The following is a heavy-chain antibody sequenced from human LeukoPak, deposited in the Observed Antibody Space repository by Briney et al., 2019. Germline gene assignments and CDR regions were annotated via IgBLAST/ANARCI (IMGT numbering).Heavy chain of an antibody. CDR1: GYTFTGYY. CDR2: INPNSGGT. CDR3: AKQMKGVVITTKNCYFDY. Sequence: ASVKVSCKASGYTFTGYYMHWVRQAPGQGLEWMGWINPNSGGTNYAQKFQGRVTMTRDTSISTAYMELSRLRSDDTAVYYCAKQMKGVVITTKNCYFDYWGQGTLVTVSS. J-gene: IGHJ4*02. D-gene: IGHD3-22*01. V-gene: IGHV1-2*02.